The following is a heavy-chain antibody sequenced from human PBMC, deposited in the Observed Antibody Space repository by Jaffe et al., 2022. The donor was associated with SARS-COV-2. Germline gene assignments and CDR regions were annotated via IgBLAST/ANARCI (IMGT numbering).Heavy chain of an antibody. CDR2: INQSGAT. D-gene: IGHD2-21*01. Sequence: QLQLQESGPGLVKASETLSLTCTVSGGSIRSTSYYWGWIRQPPGKGLAWIGNINQSGATNYSPSLNSRVTISVDTSKSQMSLKLSSVTAADTAIYYCVFGESAQWGQGILVIVSS. V-gene: IGHV4-39*01. CDR1: GGSIRSTSYY. J-gene: IGHJ4*02. CDR3: VFGESAQ.